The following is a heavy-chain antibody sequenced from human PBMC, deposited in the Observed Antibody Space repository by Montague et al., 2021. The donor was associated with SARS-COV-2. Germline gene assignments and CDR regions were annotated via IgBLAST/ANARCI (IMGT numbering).Heavy chain of an antibody. CDR2: IYYSGSVTT. J-gene: IGHJ2*01. Sequence: SETLSLTCSVSGGSINNYYWGWVRQSPGKGLEWIGYIYYSGSVTTSYNPSLKSRVSISVDTSENQFSLKLTSVTAADTAVYYCARRGGGEVFARFMYWYFDVWSRGSLVTVFS. CDR1: GGSINNYY. V-gene: IGHV4-59*13. CDR3: ARRGGGEVFARFMYWYFDV. D-gene: IGHD2-21*01.